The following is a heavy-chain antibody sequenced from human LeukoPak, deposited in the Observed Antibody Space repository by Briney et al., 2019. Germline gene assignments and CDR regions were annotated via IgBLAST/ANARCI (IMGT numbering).Heavy chain of an antibody. CDR3: GRDSRYSIDS. V-gene: IGHV3-21*01. D-gene: IGHD1-14*01. J-gene: IGHJ4*02. Sequence: GRSLRLSCAASGFTFSNYDMNWVRQAPGKGLERVSSISSSSSYIYYADSVKGRFAISRDNAKNTLYLQMNSLRAEDTAVYYCGRDSRYSIDSWGQGTLVTVSS. CDR1: GFTFSNYD. CDR2: ISSSSSYI.